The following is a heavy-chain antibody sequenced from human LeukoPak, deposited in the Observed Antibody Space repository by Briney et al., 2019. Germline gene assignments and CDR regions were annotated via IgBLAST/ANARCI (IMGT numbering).Heavy chain of an antibody. CDR3: ARGSHYHEWAQYGDY. CDR2: ISAYNGNT. J-gene: IGHJ4*02. CDR1: GYTFTSYG. V-gene: IGHV1-18*01. Sequence: ASVKVSCKASGYTFTSYGISWVRQAPGQGLEWMGWISAYNGNTNHAQKFQGRVTMTTDTSTRTAYMELRSLRSDDTAVYYCARGSHYHEWAQYGDYWGQGTLVTVSS. D-gene: IGHD1-26*01.